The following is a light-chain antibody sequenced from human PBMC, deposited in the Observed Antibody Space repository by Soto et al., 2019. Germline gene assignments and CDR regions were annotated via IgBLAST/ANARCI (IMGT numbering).Light chain of an antibody. CDR2: AAS. CDR3: QQSYSFPKT. CDR1: QSISSY. V-gene: IGKV1-39*01. J-gene: IGKJ1*01. Sequence: DIQMTQSPPSLSAXVGXXXXXXCRASQSISSYLNWYQQKPGRAPKLLIYAASSLQSGVPSRFSGSGSGTDFTLTISSLQPEDFATYYCQQSYSFPKTFGQGTKV.